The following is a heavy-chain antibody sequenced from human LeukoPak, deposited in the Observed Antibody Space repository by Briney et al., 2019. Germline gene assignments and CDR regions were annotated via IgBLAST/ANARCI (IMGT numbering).Heavy chain of an antibody. J-gene: IGHJ3*01. CDR3: ARWNGDYRAFDL. Sequence: PGRSLTLSCVTSGFSFSLSNYGMHWVRQAPGKGLEWVAVISYEGSLKYYGDSVKGRFTISRDTSEKTLFLQMSNLRAEDTGVYYCARWNGDYRAFDLWGQGTMVSVSS. D-gene: IGHD4-17*01. CDR1: GFSFSLSNYG. CDR2: ISYEGSLK. V-gene: IGHV3-33*01.